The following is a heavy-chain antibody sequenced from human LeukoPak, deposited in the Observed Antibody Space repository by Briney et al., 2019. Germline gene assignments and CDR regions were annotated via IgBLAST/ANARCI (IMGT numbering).Heavy chain of an antibody. CDR3: ARWGRAKAARSWVWYFDY. D-gene: IGHD6-6*01. Sequence: GASVKVSCKASGGTFSSYAISWVRQAPGQGLEWMGGIIPISGTANYAQKFQGRVTITTDESTSTAYMELSSLRSEDTAVYYCARWGRAKAARSWVWYFDYWGQGTLVTVSS. CDR2: IIPISGTA. J-gene: IGHJ4*02. V-gene: IGHV1-69*05. CDR1: GGTFSSYA.